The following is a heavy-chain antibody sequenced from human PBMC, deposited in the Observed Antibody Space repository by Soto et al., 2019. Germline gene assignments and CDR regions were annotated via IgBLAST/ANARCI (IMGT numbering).Heavy chain of an antibody. Sequence: GXLLRLSCAASGFTFSSYSMDWVRQAPGKGLEWVSYISSSSSTIYYADSVKGRFTISRDNAKNSLYLQMNSLRAEDTAVYYWASAAGNSFGYWGQGTLVTXSS. CDR1: GFTFSSYS. J-gene: IGHJ4*02. V-gene: IGHV3-48*01. CDR2: ISSSSSTI. CDR3: ASAAGNSFGY. D-gene: IGHD2-21*01.